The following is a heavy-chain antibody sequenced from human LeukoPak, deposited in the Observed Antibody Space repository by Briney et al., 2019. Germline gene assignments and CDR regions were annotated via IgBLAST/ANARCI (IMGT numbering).Heavy chain of an antibody. CDR3: ARVPAASSYDFWSGYIYFFDY. V-gene: IGHV1-2*02. Sequence: ASVKVSCKASGYTFTGYYMHWVRQAPGQGLEWMGWIHPNSGATKYAQKFQGRVTMTRDTSISTAYMELSRLRSDDTAVYYCARVPAASSYDFWSGYIYFFDYWGQGTLVTVSS. CDR1: GYTFTGYY. D-gene: IGHD3-3*01. J-gene: IGHJ4*02. CDR2: IHPNSGAT.